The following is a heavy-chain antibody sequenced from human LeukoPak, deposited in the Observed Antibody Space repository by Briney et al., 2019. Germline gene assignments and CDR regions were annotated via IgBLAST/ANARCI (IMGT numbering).Heavy chain of an antibody. V-gene: IGHV3-23*01. J-gene: IGHJ4*02. Sequence: GGSLRLSCAASGFTFSSYAMGWVRQAPEKGLEWVSGIIGSGGSTYYADSVKGRFTISRDNFKNTLYLQMNSLRAEDTAVYYCARYTVGNYFDYWGQETLVTVSS. D-gene: IGHD5-18*01. CDR1: GFTFSSYA. CDR2: IIGSGGST. CDR3: ARYTVGNYFDY.